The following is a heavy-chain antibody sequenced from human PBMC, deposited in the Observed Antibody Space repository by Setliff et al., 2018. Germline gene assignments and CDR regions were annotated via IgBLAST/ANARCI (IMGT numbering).Heavy chain of an antibody. D-gene: IGHD2-15*01. Sequence: LSLTCAVSGYSISSGYYWGWIRQPPGKGLEWIGSIHHRGSTYYNPSLKSRVTTLVDTSKNHFSLKLSSVTAADTAVYYCARKKTVYWYYGMDVWGQGTTVTVSS. J-gene: IGHJ6*02. V-gene: IGHV4-38-2*01. CDR3: ARKKTVYWYYGMDV. CDR2: IHHRGST. CDR1: GYSISSGYY.